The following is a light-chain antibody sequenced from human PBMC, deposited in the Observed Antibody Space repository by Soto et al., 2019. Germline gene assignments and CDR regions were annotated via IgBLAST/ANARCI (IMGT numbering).Light chain of an antibody. CDR2: VAS. Sequence: AIQMTQSPLSLSASVGDRVTITCRASQDIGKDLGWYQQKPGEAPELLIYVASTLESGVPSRFSGSGSGTDFSLTISSLQPEDFATYYCLQDYNYPRTFGQGTKVEIK. CDR1: QDIGKD. J-gene: IGKJ1*01. V-gene: IGKV1-6*01. CDR3: LQDYNYPRT.